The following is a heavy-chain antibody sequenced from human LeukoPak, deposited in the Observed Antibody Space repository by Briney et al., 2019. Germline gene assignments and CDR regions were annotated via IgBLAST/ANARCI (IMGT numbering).Heavy chain of an antibody. J-gene: IGHJ4*02. Sequence: ASVKVSCKASGYTFTGYYMHWVRQAPGQGLEWLGWIKPNSGGTNYAQKFQGRVTMTRDTSISTAYMELSRLRSDDTAVYYCARDSIEGITMIVVGRPPYYLDYWGQGTLVTVSS. CDR2: IKPNSGGT. D-gene: IGHD3-22*01. CDR1: GYTFTGYY. V-gene: IGHV1-2*02. CDR3: ARDSIEGITMIVVGRPPYYLDY.